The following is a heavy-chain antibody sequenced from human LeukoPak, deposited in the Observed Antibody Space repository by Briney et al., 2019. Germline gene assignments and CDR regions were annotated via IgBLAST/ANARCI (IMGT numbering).Heavy chain of an antibody. D-gene: IGHD4/OR15-4a*01. Sequence: GGPLRHSRAASGFPFDEYPMHWARQAPGKGLEWFFLISGDGATTYYAPSVKGRVTVSRDNNKNSLFLQMNNLRTEDSALYYCAKDLSMVLDAFNIWGQGTLVTVSS. CDR3: AKDLSMVLDAFNI. CDR2: ISGDGATT. CDR1: GFPFDEYP. J-gene: IGHJ3*02. V-gene: IGHV3-43*02.